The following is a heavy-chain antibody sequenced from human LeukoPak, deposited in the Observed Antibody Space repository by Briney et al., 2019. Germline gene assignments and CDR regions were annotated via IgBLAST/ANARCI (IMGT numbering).Heavy chain of an antibody. CDR2: IYYSGST. V-gene: IGHV4-31*03. CDR3: ARGPYTDYDSSGYYFDI. J-gene: IGHJ3*02. D-gene: IGHD3-22*01. Sequence: SQTLSLTCTVSGGSVSSGGYYWSWIRQHPGKGLEWIGYIYYSGSTYYNPSLKSRVTISVDTSKNQFSLKLSSVTAADTAVYYCARGPYTDYDSSGYYFDIWGQGTMVTVSS. CDR1: GGSVSSGGYY.